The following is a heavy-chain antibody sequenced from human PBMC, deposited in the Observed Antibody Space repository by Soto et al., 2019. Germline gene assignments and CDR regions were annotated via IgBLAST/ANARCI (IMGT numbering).Heavy chain of an antibody. CDR3: ARVPDCSGGSCYYDY. CDR2: TYYRSKWYN. CDR1: GDSVSSNSAA. Sequence: PSQTLSLTCAISGDSVSSNSAAWNWIRQSPSRGLEWLGGTYYRSKWYNDYAVSVKSRITINPDTSKNQFSLQLNSVTPEDTAVYYCARVPDCSGGSCYYDYWGQGTLVTVSS. V-gene: IGHV6-1*01. J-gene: IGHJ4*02. D-gene: IGHD2-15*01.